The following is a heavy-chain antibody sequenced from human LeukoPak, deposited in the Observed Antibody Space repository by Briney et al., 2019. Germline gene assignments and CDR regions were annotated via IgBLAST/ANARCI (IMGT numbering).Heavy chain of an antibody. CDR2: IYSGGGA. CDR1: GFPFSNYA. Sequence: PGGSLRLSCAASGFPFSNYAIHWVRQAPGKGLEWVAVIYSGGGAYHADSVKGRFTVSRDNSKNTLYLQMNSLKTEDTAVYYCAREITETTPWFDSWGQGTLVTVSS. V-gene: IGHV3-53*01. CDR3: AREITETTPWFDS. J-gene: IGHJ5*01. D-gene: IGHD1-7*01.